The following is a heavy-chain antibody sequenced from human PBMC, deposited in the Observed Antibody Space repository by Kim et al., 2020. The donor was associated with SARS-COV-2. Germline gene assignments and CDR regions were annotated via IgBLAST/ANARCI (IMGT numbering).Heavy chain of an antibody. V-gene: IGHV1-3*01. Sequence: TKYSQKCQGSATITRDTSASTAYMELSSLRSEDTAVYYCARDYGSGEVGYWGQGTLVTVSS. CDR3: ARDYGSGEVGY. CDR2: T. J-gene: IGHJ4*02. D-gene: IGHD3-10*01.